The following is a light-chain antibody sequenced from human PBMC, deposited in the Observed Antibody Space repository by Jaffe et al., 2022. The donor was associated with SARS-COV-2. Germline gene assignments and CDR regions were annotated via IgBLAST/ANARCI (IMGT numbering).Light chain of an antibody. V-gene: IGLV2-14*01. J-gene: IGLJ2*01. CDR1: SSDVGRYNY. Sequence: QSALTQPASVSGTPGQSITISCTGTSSDVGRYNYVSWYQQHPGKAPKLIIYEVTNRPSGVSYRFSGSKSGNTASLTISGLQAEDEADYYCSSYTNNIMAFGGGTKVTVL. CDR3: SSYTNNIMA. CDR2: EVT.